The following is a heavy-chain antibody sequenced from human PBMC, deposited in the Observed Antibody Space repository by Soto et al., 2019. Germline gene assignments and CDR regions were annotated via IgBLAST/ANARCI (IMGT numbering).Heavy chain of an antibody. V-gene: IGHV2-5*02. Sequence: SGPTLVNPTQTLTLTCTFSGFSLSTDDVGVGWIRQPPGKALDWLAVIYWDDDKRYSPSLKSRLTITKDTSKNQVLLTMTNMDPVDTATYFCARSKSSISSFDYWGQGALVTVS. D-gene: IGHD6-6*01. J-gene: IGHJ4*02. CDR3: ARSKSSISSFDY. CDR1: GFSLSTDDVG. CDR2: IYWDDDK.